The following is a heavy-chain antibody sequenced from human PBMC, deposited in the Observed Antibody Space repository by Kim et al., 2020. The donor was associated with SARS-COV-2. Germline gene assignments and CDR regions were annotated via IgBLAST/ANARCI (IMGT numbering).Heavy chain of an antibody. CDR1: GDSIFSNAHY. D-gene: IGHD6-13*01. Sequence: SETLSLTCSISGDSIFSNAHYWGWIRQTPGEGLEWIGSVHYSGNTYYNPSLKSRVSISVDTSKNQFSLKVSSVTAADTAMYYCARDVKGQQQFDYYSG. J-gene: IGHJ6*01. V-gene: IGHV4-39*07. CDR3: ARDVKGQQQFDYYSG. CDR2: VHYSGNT.